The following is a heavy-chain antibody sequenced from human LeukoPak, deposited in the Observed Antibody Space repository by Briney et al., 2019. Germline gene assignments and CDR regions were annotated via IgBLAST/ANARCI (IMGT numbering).Heavy chain of an antibody. Sequence: ASVKVSCKVSGYTLTELSMHWVRQAPGKGLEWMGGFDPEDGGTIYAQKFQGRVTMTEDTSTDTAYMELSSLRSEDTAVYYCARGWGTGYYVNWFDPWGQGTLVTVSS. D-gene: IGHD3-9*01. CDR1: GYTLTELS. CDR3: ARGWGTGYYVNWFDP. J-gene: IGHJ5*02. V-gene: IGHV1-24*01. CDR2: FDPEDGGT.